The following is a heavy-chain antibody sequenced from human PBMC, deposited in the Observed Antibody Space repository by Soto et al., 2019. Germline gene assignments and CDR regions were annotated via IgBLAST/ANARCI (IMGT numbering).Heavy chain of an antibody. D-gene: IGHD3-9*01. CDR3: ARDRDWAFDY. CDR1: GFTFSSYS. Sequence: EVQLVESGGNLVQRGGSLRLSCVASGFTFSSYSMVWVRQAPGKGLEWISYIFASSTTIYYAGSVKGRFTVSRDNAQNSLFLLMNSLRAEETAVYYCARDRDWAFDYWGRGTLVTVSS. CDR2: IFASSTTI. J-gene: IGHJ4*02. V-gene: IGHV3-48*04.